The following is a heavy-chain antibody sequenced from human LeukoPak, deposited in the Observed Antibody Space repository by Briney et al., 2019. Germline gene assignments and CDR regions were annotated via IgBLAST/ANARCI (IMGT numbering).Heavy chain of an antibody. Sequence: ASVKVSCKASGYTFTSYGISWVRQAPGQGLEWMGWISAYNGNTNYAQKLQGRVTMTTDTSTSTAYMELRSLRSDDTAVYYCARDLGVVVPAAKFPNPTYNYYYYYYMDVWGKGTTVTVSS. J-gene: IGHJ6*03. V-gene: IGHV1-18*01. CDR3: ARDLGVVVPAAKFPNPTYNYYYYYYMDV. D-gene: IGHD2-2*01. CDR2: ISAYNGNT. CDR1: GYTFTSYG.